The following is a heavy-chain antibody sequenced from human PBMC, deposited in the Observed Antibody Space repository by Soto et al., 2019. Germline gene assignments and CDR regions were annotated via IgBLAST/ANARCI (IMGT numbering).Heavy chain of an antibody. CDR2: INAGNGNT. V-gene: IGHV1-3*01. D-gene: IGHD2-15*01. CDR3: ARDLGGWPDY. CDR1: GYTFTSYA. Sequence: ASVKVSCKASGYTFTSYAMHRVRQAPGQRLEWMGWINAGNGNTKYSQKFQGRVTITRDASASTAYMELSGLRSEDTAVYYCARDLGGWPDYWGQGTLVTVSS. J-gene: IGHJ4*02.